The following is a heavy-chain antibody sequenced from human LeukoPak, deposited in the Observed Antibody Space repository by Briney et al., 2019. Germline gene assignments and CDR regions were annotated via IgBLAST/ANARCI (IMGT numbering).Heavy chain of an antibody. D-gene: IGHD3-10*01. CDR2: INPILGIA. J-gene: IGHJ4*02. CDR3: ARESRYYYGSGSREGSDY. Sequence: SVKVSCKASGYTFTGYYMHWVRQAPGQGLEWMGWINPILGIANYAQKFQGRVTITADKSTSTAYMELSSLRSEDTAVYYCARESRYYYGSGSREGSDYWGQGTLVTVSS. CDR1: GYTFTGYY. V-gene: IGHV1-69*10.